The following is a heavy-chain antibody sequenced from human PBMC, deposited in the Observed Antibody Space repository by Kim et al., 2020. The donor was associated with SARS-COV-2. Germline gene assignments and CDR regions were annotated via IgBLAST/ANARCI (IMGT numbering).Heavy chain of an antibody. Sequence: GGSLRLSCAVSGFMFSNYVMNWFRQAPGKGLEWVSSISGSGDSTFFADSVKGRFTISRDNSKNTLYLQMNSLTAEDTAVYYCAKGRGGHYWGQGTLVIVSS. CDR2: ISGSGDST. J-gene: IGHJ4*02. D-gene: IGHD2-15*01. V-gene: IGHV3-23*01. CDR3: AKGRGGHY. CDR1: GFMFSNYV.